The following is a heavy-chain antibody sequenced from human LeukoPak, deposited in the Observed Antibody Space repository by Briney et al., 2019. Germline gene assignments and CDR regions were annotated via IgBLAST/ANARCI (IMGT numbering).Heavy chain of an antibody. J-gene: IGHJ4*02. CDR3: AKVFCGSGCLDY. Sequence: PGGSLRLSCAASGFTFSNAWMSWVRQAPGKGLEWVGRIKSKTDGGTTDYAAPVKGRFTISRDDSKNTLYLQMNSLKTEDTAVYYCAKVFCGSGCLDYWGQGTLVTVSS. V-gene: IGHV3-15*01. D-gene: IGHD3-10*01. CDR2: IKSKTDGGTT. CDR1: GFTFSNAW.